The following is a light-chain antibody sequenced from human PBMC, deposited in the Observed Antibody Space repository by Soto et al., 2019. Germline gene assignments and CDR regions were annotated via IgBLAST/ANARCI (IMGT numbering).Light chain of an antibody. Sequence: EIVLTQSPGTLSLSPGERATLSCRASQSISSSYLAWYQQKPGQAPRLLIYAASTRATGIPDRFSGSGSETDFTLTISRLEPEDFAVYYCQQFGGSPLFTFGPGTKVD. V-gene: IGKV3-20*01. CDR3: QQFGGSPLFT. J-gene: IGKJ3*01. CDR2: AAS. CDR1: QSISSSY.